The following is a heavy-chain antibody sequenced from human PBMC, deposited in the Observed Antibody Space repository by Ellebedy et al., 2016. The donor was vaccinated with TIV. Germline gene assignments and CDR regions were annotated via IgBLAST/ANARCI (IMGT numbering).Heavy chain of an antibody. V-gene: IGHV3-23*01. CDR2: ISGSGGSR. J-gene: IGHJ4*02. Sequence: PGGSLRLSCAAPGFIFGDYGMSGVRQAPGKGLEWVSAISGSGGSRYYADSVKGRFTVSRDNSKNTLYLQMNSLRAEDTAVYYCARDENERVQSYYDYWGQGSQATVSS. CDR1: GFIFGDYG. D-gene: IGHD1-1*01. CDR3: ARDENERVQSYYDY.